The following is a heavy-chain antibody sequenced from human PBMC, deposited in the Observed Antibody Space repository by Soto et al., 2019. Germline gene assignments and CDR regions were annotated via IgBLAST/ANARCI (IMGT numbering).Heavy chain of an antibody. D-gene: IGHD6-6*01. CDR2: IIPIFGTA. Sequence: QVQLVQSGAEVKKPGSSVKVSCKASGGTFSSYAISWVRQAPGQGLEWVGGIIPIFGTANYSQKFQGRVTITADEPTSTAYMELTTLRSEDTAVYYCARDGAGPPALYSSSTYNSFDPWGQGTLVTVSS. CDR3: ARDGAGPPALYSSSTYNSFDP. CDR1: GGTFSSYA. J-gene: IGHJ5*02. V-gene: IGHV1-69*01.